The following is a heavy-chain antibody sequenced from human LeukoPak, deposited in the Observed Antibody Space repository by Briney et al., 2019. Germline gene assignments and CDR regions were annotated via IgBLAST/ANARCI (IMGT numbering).Heavy chain of an antibody. V-gene: IGHV3-21*01. CDR3: ARDIFETTGYYYYGMDV. Sequence: GGSLRLSCAASGFTFSSCSMNWVRQAPGKGLEWVSSISSSSYIYYADSVKGRFTISRDNAKNSLYLQMNSLRAEDTAVYYCARDIFETTGYYYYGMDVWGQGTTVTVSS. J-gene: IGHJ6*02. D-gene: IGHD4-11*01. CDR1: GFTFSSCS. CDR2: ISSSSYI.